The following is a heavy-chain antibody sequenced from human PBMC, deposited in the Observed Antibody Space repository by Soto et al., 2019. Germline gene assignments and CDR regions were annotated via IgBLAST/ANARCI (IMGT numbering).Heavy chain of an antibody. V-gene: IGHV5-51*01. CDR1: GYSFSSYW. CDR2: IYPGDSDT. Sequence: PGESRKISCKGSGYSFSSYWIVWVRQMPGKGLEWMGTIYPGDSDTRYSPSFQGQVTISADKSISTAYLQWNSLKASDTAMYFCARNNGYFISISCYGMDVWGQGAVVTVSS. CDR3: ARNNGYFISISCYGMDV. J-gene: IGHJ6*02. D-gene: IGHD2-2*03.